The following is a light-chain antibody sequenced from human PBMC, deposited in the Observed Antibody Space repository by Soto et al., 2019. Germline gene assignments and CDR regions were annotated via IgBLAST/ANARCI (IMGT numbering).Light chain of an antibody. CDR3: QQYNDYSWT. V-gene: IGKV1-5*03. J-gene: IGKJ1*01. CDR1: QRISAW. Sequence: DIQMTQSPSTLSASVGDRVSINCRASQRISAWLAWYQQKPGKAPRLLIYKASTLGIGVPSRFSGSGSGTEFTLTISSLQPDDVATYSCQQYNDYSWTFGQGNKVEIK. CDR2: KAS.